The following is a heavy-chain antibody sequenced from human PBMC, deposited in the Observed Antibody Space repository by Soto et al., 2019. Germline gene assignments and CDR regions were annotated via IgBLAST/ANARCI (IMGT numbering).Heavy chain of an antibody. CDR1: GFTVSSNY. CDR3: ARVMYDSSGYYYRYFDY. Sequence: GESLKISCAASGFTVSSNYMSWVRQAPGKGLEWVSVIYSGGSTYYTDSVKGRFTISSDNSKNTLYLQMNSLRADDTAVYYCARVMYDSSGYYYRYFDYWGQGTLVTVSS. D-gene: IGHD3-22*01. J-gene: IGHJ4*02. V-gene: IGHV3-53*01. CDR2: IYSGGST.